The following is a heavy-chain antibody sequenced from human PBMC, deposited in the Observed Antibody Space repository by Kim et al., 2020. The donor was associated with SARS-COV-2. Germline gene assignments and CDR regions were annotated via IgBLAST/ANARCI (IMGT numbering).Heavy chain of an antibody. V-gene: IGHV4-39*01. J-gene: IGHJ3*02. D-gene: IGHD6-19*01. CDR3: ARHGDQQWLGPGGDAFDI. Sequence: SRVTISVDTSKNQFSLKLSSVTAADTAVYYCARHGDQQWLGPGGDAFDIWGQGTMVTVSS.